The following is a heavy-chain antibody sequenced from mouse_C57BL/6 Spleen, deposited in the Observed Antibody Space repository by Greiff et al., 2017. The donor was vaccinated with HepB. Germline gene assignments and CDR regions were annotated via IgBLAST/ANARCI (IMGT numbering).Heavy chain of an antibody. J-gene: IGHJ4*01. V-gene: IGHV1-82*01. Sequence: VKLMESGPELVKPGASVKISCKASGYAFSSSWMNWVKQRPGKGLEWIGRIYPGDGDTNYNGKFKGKATLTADKSSSTAYMQLSSLTSEDSAVYFCARDITTVVEAMDYWGQGTSVTVSS. CDR3: ARDITTVVEAMDY. CDR1: GYAFSSSW. CDR2: IYPGDGDT. D-gene: IGHD1-1*01.